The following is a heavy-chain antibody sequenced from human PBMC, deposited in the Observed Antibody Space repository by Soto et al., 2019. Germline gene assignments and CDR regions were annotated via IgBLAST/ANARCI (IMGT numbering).Heavy chain of an antibody. J-gene: IGHJ5*01. CDR2: IYHSGST. CDR1: GDSISRGGYY. V-gene: IGHV4-31*03. Sequence: QVQLQESGPGLVKPSQTLSLTCTVSGDSISRGGYYYNWIRQLPGKGLEWIGYIYHSGSTNYNPYLKSRVTXQXAXCXXQMSLELRSVTAADTAVYYCVRDGAGGYCLGWFDPWGQGTLVTVSS. D-gene: IGHD2-15*01. CDR3: VRDGAGGYCLGWFDP.